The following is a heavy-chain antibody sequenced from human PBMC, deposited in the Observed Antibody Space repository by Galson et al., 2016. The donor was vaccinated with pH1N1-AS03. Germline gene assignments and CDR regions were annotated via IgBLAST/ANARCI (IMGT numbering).Heavy chain of an antibody. CDR2: VSGSGVKT. CDR3: AKVKAQDYSSDWLRTYYYYAMDV. Sequence: SLRLSCAASGFTFSSFSISWVRQAPGKGLEWVSAVSGSGVKTYFADSVKGRFTISKDNSKNTLYLQMNSLRAEDTAIYYCAKVKAQDYSSDWLRTYYYYAMDVWGQGTTVTVS. J-gene: IGHJ6*02. D-gene: IGHD6-19*01. V-gene: IGHV3-23*01. CDR1: GFTFSSFS.